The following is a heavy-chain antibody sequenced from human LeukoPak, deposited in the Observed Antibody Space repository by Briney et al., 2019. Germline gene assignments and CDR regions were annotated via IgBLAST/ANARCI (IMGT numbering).Heavy chain of an antibody. CDR2: ISSSSSTI. V-gene: IGHV3-48*04. Sequence: GGSLRLSCAASGFTFSIYAMSWVRQAPGKGLEWVSYISSSSSTIYYADSVKGRFTISRDNAKNSLYLQMNSLRAEDTAVYYCAREAYSSGWYAPFDYWDQGTLVTVSS. CDR1: GFTFSIYA. J-gene: IGHJ4*02. D-gene: IGHD6-19*01. CDR3: AREAYSSGWYAPFDY.